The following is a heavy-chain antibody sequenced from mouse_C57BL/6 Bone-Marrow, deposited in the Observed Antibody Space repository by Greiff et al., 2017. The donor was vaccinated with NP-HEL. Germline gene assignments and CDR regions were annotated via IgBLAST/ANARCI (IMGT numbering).Heavy chain of an antibody. CDR3: TRNHYYGSSPLFDY. J-gene: IGHJ3*01. CDR2: IDPEDGET. Sequence: EVQLQQSGAELVKPGASVKLSCTASGFNIKDYYMHWVQQRPEQGLEWIGRIDPEDGETKYAPKFQGKATITADTSTNTAYLQLSIQTSEDTAVYCCTRNHYYGSSPLFDYWGQGTLVTVSA. CDR1: GFNIKDYY. V-gene: IGHV14-2*01. D-gene: IGHD1-1*01.